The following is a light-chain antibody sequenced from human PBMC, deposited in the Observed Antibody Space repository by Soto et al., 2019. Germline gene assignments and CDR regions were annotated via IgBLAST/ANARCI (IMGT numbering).Light chain of an antibody. CDR2: GVS. J-gene: IGLJ1*01. Sequence: QSALAQPASVSGSPGQSITISCSGTRSDIGSYNYVAWYQQSPGKTPKILIYGVSNRPSGVSSRFSGSKSGNTASLTISGLQAEDEADYYCISYTGSSTSYVFGSGTKVTVL. CDR1: RSDIGSYNY. V-gene: IGLV2-14*01. CDR3: ISYTGSSTSYV.